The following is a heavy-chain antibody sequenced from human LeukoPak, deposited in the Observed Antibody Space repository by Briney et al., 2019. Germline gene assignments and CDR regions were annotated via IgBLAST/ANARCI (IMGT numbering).Heavy chain of an antibody. D-gene: IGHD2-2*02. CDR2: INPNSGGT. Sequence: ASVKVSCKASRYTFTGYYMHWGRQAPGQGLEWMGWINPNSGGTNYAQKFQGRVTMTRDTSISTAYMELSRLRSDDTAVYYCARDLGLAGVVVPAAIGGPSFWFDPWGQGTLVTVSS. CDR3: ARDLGLAGVVVPAAIGGPSFWFDP. V-gene: IGHV1-2*02. J-gene: IGHJ5*02. CDR1: RYTFTGYY.